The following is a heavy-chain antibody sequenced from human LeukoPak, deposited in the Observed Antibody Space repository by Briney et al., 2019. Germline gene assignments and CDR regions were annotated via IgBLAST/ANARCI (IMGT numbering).Heavy chain of an antibody. CDR3: ARRWDFSSSWQAGTFDY. CDR2: INHSGST. V-gene: IGHV4-34*01. CDR1: GGSFSGYY. D-gene: IGHD6-13*01. Sequence: SETLSLTCAVYGGSFSGYYWSWIRQPPGKGLECIGEINHSGSTNYNPSLKSRVTISVDTSKNQFSLKLSSVTAADTAVYYCARRWDFSSSWQAGTFDYWGQGTLVTVSS. J-gene: IGHJ4*02.